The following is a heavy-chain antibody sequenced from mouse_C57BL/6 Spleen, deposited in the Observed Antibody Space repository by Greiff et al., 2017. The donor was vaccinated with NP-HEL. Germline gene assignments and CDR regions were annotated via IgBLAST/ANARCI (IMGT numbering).Heavy chain of an antibody. V-gene: IGHV1-52*01. CDR2: IDPSDSET. CDR1: GYTFTSYW. J-gene: IGHJ4*01. CDR3: ANGNYGTYYAMDD. D-gene: IGHD2-1*01. Sequence: VQLQQSGAELVRPGSSVKLSCKASGYTFTSYWMHWVKQRPIQGLEWIGNIDPSDSETHYNQKFKDKATLTVDKSSSTDYMKLSSLTSEDSAVYYCANGNYGTYYAMDDWGKGTSVTVSS.